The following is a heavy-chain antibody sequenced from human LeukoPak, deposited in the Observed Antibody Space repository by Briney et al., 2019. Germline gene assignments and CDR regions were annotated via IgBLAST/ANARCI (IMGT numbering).Heavy chain of an antibody. CDR2: ISYDGSNK. CDR3: ARPPPQFGDYPTFDY. D-gene: IGHD4-17*01. CDR1: GFTFSSYA. V-gene: IGHV3-30-3*01. J-gene: IGHJ4*02. Sequence: GGSLRVSCAASGFTFSSYAMHWVRQAPGKGLEWVAVISYDGSNKCYADSVKGRFTISRDNSKNTLYLQMNSLRAEDTAVYYCARPPPQFGDYPTFDYWGQGTLVTVSS.